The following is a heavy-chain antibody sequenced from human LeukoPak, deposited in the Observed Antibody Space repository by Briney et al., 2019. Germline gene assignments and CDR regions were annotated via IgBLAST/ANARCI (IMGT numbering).Heavy chain of an antibody. CDR2: ISNNGGST. D-gene: IGHD3-22*01. V-gene: IGHV3-64*02. J-gene: IGHJ3*02. CDR3: GWTFSSGYFDAFDI. CDR1: GFTFSNYA. Sequence: PGGSLRLSCAASGFTFSNYAMHWVRQAPGKGLEYVSAISNNGGSTYYADSVKGRFTISRDNAKNTLFLQMSSLRAEDTAVYFCGWTFSSGYFDAFDIWGQGTMVTVSS.